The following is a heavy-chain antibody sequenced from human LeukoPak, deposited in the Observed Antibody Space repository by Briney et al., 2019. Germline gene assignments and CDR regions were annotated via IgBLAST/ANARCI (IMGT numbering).Heavy chain of an antibody. J-gene: IGHJ3*02. D-gene: IGHD3-22*01. CDR3: ARARYFDSSARAFDI. V-gene: IGHV3-7*01. Sequence: GGSLRLSCAASGFTFSRYWMNWVRQAPGKGLEWVANIKQDGSEKYYVDSVKGRFTISRDNAKNSLYLQMNSLRAEDTAVYYCARARYFDSSARAFDIWGQGTMVTVSS. CDR2: IKQDGSEK. CDR1: GFTFSRYW.